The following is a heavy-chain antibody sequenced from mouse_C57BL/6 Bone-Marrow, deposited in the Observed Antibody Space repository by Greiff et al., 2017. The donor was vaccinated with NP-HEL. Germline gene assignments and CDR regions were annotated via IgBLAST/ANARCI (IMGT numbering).Heavy chain of an antibody. CDR3: ARDRGPDAWYFDV. Sequence: EVKLVESGGGLVKPGGSLKLSCAASGFTFSSYAMSWVRQTPEKRLEWVATISDGGSYTYYPDNVKGRFTISRDHAKNNLYLQMSHLKSEDTAMYYCARDRGPDAWYFDVWGTGTTVTVSS. CDR2: ISDGGSYT. V-gene: IGHV5-4*01. D-gene: IGHD3-3*01. CDR1: GFTFSSYA. J-gene: IGHJ1*03.